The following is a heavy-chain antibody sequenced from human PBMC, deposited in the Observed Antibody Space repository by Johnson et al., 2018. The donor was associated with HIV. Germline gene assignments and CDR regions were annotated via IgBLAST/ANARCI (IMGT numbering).Heavy chain of an antibody. CDR1: GFTFDDYT. V-gene: IGHV3-NL1*01. CDR2: IYSGGRT. CDR3: ARDGAQQLARDAFDI. Sequence: QVQLVESGGVVVQPGGSLRLSCAASGFTFDDYTMHWVRQAPGKGLEWVSLIYSGGRTFYADSVKGRFTISRDNSKNTLYLQMNSLRAEDTAVYYCARDGAQQLARDAFDIWGQGTMVTVSS. J-gene: IGHJ3*02. D-gene: IGHD6-13*01.